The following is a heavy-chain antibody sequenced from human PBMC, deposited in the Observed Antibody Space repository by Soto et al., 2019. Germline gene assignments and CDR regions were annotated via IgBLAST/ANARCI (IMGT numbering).Heavy chain of an antibody. J-gene: IGHJ5*02. CDR2: IYHTGTT. V-gene: IGHV4-30-2*01. CDR3: ARGINYYDSSGDSWFDP. Sequence: SETLSLTCTVSGGSINSGDYSWTWIRQPPGKGLEWIGYIYHTGTTYYNMSLKSRVTISVDRSKNQFSLKLSSVTAADTAVYHCARGINYYDSSGDSWFDPWGQGTLVTVSS. D-gene: IGHD3-22*01. CDR1: GGSINSGDYS.